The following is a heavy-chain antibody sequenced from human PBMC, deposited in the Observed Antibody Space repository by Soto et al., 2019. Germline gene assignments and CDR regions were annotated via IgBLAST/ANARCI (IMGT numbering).Heavy chain of an antibody. V-gene: IGHV3-30-3*01. Sequence: QVQLVESGGGVVQPGRSLRLSCAASGFTFSSYLMHWVRQAPGKGLEWVALISYDGVDKYYADSVKGRFTISRDNSKNALSLQMSSLRDEDTAVYYCAREFTVTTFDYWGQGTLVTVSS. CDR2: ISYDGVDK. CDR1: GFTFSSYL. J-gene: IGHJ4*02. CDR3: AREFTVTTFDY. D-gene: IGHD4-17*01.